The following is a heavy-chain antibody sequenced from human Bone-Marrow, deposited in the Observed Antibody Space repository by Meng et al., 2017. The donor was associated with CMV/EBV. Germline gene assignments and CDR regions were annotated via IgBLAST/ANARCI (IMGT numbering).Heavy chain of an antibody. D-gene: IGHD3-9*01. V-gene: IGHV3-74*01. J-gene: IGHJ6*02. Sequence: RGSLRLSCAASGFTFSSHWMHWVRQAPGEGLVWVSRINSDGSFATYADSVEGRFTVSRDNAKNTLYLQMSSLRAEDMAVYYCARKLTPYYYGLDVWGQGTTVTFYS. CDR2: INSDGSFA. CDR1: GFTFSSHW. CDR3: ARKLTPYYYGLDV.